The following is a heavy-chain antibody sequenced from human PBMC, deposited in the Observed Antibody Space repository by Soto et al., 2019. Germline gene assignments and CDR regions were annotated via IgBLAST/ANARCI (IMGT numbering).Heavy chain of an antibody. V-gene: IGHV1-18*04. CDR3: ARGTTMVRNNWFEP. CDR1: GYTFTSYG. J-gene: IGHJ5*02. CDR2: ISAYNGNT. D-gene: IGHD3-10*01. Sequence: AVKVSCKASGYTFTSYGISWVRHAAGQGLEWMGWISAYNGNTNYAQKLQGRVTMTTDTSTSTAYMELRSLRSDDTAVYYCARGTTMVRNNWFEPWGQGTLVTVSS.